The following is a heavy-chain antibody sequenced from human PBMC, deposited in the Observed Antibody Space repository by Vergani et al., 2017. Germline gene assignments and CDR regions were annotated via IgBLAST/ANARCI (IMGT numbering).Heavy chain of an antibody. V-gene: IGHV4-39*01. CDR1: GFTFSSYA. CDR3: ARHPIVVVPAAPGGFDY. CDR2: IYYSGST. Sequence: VQLLESGGGLVQPGGSLRLSCAASGFTFSSYAMSWIRQPPGKGLEWIGSIYYSGSTYYNPSLKSRVTISVDTSKNQFSLKLSSVTAADTAVYYCARHPIVVVPAAPGGFDYWGQGTLVTVSS. J-gene: IGHJ4*02. D-gene: IGHD2-2*01.